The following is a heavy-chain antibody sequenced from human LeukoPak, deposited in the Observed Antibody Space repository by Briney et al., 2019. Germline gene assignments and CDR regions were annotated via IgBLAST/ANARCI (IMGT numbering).Heavy chain of an antibody. J-gene: IGHJ4*02. CDR1: GFTFDDYA. Sequence: PGRSLRLSCAASGFTFDDYAMHWVRQAPGKGLEWVSGVSWNSGSIGYADSVKGRFTISRDNAKNSLYLQMNSLRAEDTAVYYCARDRGGYSGYERFDYWGQGTLVTVSS. CDR2: VSWNSGSI. CDR3: ARDRGGYSGYERFDY. V-gene: IGHV3-9*01. D-gene: IGHD5-12*01.